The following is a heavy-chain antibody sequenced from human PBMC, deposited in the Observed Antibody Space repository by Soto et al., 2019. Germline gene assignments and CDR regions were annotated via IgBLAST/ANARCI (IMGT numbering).Heavy chain of an antibody. J-gene: IGHJ4*02. V-gene: IGHV1-69*13. CDR3: ARDLGCSGGNCYSGYYFDY. CDR2: IIPIFVTA. Sequence: SVKVSCKASGCTFSIYAISWVRQAPGQGLEWMGGIIPIFVTANYAQKFQARVTITADESTPTDYLELSSLRSEDTAVYDCARDLGCSGGNCYSGYYFDYCGQGTLVTV. CDR1: GCTFSIYA. D-gene: IGHD2-15*01.